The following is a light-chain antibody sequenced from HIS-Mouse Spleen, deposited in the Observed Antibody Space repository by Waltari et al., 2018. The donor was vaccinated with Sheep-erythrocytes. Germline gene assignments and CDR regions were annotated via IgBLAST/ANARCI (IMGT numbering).Light chain of an antibody. J-gene: IGLJ1*01. CDR1: SSDVGGYNY. V-gene: IGLV2-11*01. CDR3: CSYAGSYNHV. Sequence: QSALTQPRSVSGSPGQSVTISCTGTSSDVGGYNYVSWYQQHPGKAPKLMIYDVSKRRSGVPGRFSGSKSGNTASLPISGLQAEDEADYYCCSYAGSYNHVFATGTKVTVL. CDR2: DVS.